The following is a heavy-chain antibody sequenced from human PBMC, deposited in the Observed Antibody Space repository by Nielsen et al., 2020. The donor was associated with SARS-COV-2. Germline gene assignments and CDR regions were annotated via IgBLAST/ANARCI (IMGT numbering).Heavy chain of an antibody. J-gene: IGHJ3*02. CDR3: ARDFSDTAMVTATFDI. CDR2: ISWNGGST. CDR1: GFTFDDYA. V-gene: IGHV3-20*01. Sequence: GESLKISCAASGFTFDDYAMHWVRQAPGKGLEWVSGISWNGGSTGYADSVKGRFTISRDNAKNSLYLQMNSLRAEDTALYHCARDFSDTAMVTATFDIWGQGTMVTVSS. D-gene: IGHD5-18*01.